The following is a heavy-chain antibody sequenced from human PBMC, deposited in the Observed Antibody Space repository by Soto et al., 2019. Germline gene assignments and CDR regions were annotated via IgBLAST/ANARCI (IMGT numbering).Heavy chain of an antibody. CDR3: AKATATGGGAFDI. V-gene: IGHV3-23*01. CDR1: GFICSSYD. J-gene: IGHJ3*02. D-gene: IGHD2-8*02. CDR2: ILVDCRT. Sequence: GSLTPSCAASGFICSSYDMSWVRQAPGKGLEWVSTILVDCRTFYVDSVKGRFTISRDSSQNTVYLQMNSLTAGDTALYYCAKATATGGGAFDICGRGTMVTVSS.